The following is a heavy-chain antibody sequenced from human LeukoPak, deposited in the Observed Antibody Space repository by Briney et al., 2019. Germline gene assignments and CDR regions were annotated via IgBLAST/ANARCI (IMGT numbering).Heavy chain of an antibody. V-gene: IGHV1-2*02. CDR2: INPNSGGT. CDR3: AREGGSVCSGGSCYWFDP. CDR1: GYTFTGYY. Sequence: GASVKVSRKASGYTFTGYYMHWVRQAPGQGLEWMGWINPNSGGTNYAQKFQGRVTMTRDTSISTAYVELSRLRSNDTAVYYCAREGGSVCSGGSCYWFDPWGQGTLVTVSS. J-gene: IGHJ5*02. D-gene: IGHD2-15*01.